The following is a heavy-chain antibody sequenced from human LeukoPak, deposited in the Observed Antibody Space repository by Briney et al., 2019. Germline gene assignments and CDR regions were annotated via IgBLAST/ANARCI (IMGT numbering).Heavy chain of an antibody. D-gene: IGHD6-19*01. CDR3: ARDQNLYSSGWYQLYFDY. J-gene: IGHJ4*02. Sequence: GGSLRLSCAASGFTLSSHWMHWVRQAPGKGLEWVATVWYDGGNKNYADSVKGRFTISRDNSKNTLYLQMNSLRDEDTAVYYCARDQNLYSSGWYQLYFDYWGQGTLVTVSS. CDR2: VWYDGGNK. CDR1: GFTLSSHW. V-gene: IGHV3-33*08.